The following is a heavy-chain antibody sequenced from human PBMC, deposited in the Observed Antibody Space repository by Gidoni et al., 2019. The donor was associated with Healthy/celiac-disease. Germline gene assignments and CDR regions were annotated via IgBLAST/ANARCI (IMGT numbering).Heavy chain of an antibody. D-gene: IGHD4-17*01. V-gene: IGHV4-34*01. CDR1: GGSFSGYY. Sequence: QVQLQQWGAGLLTPSETLSLTCAVYGGSFSGYYWSWIRQPPGKGLEWIGEINHSGSTNYNPPLKSRVTISVDTSKNQFSLKLSSVPAADTAVYYCAVVPMAYGDPSETDYWGQGTLVTVSS. J-gene: IGHJ4*02. CDR2: INHSGST. CDR3: AVVPMAYGDPSETDY.